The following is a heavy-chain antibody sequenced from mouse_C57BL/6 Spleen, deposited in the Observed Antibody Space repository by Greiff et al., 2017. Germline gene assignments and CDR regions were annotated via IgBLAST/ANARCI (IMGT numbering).Heavy chain of an antibody. Sequence: QVQLQQSGAALVRPGASVKLSCKASGYTFTDYYINWVKQRPGQGLEWIARIYPGSGNTYYNEKFKGKATLTAEKASSTAYMQLSSLTSEDSAVYFCASSRTTVDYAMDYWGQGTSVTVSS. V-gene: IGHV1-76*01. CDR2: IYPGSGNT. CDR1: GYTFTDYY. CDR3: ASSRTTVDYAMDY. J-gene: IGHJ4*01. D-gene: IGHD1-1*01.